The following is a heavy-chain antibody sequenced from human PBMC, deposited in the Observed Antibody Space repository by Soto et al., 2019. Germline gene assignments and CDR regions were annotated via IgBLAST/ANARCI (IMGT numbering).Heavy chain of an antibody. Sequence: GESLKISCKGSGYSCAGYWITWVRQKPGKGLEWMGRIDPSDSQTYHSPSFRGQITISATKSITTVFLQWSSLRASDTAMYYCARQIYDSDTGPNFQYYFDSWGQGTPVTVSS. CDR1: GYSCAGYW. CDR3: ARQIYDSDTGPNFQYYFDS. D-gene: IGHD3-22*01. V-gene: IGHV5-10-1*04. J-gene: IGHJ4*02. CDR2: IDPSDSQT.